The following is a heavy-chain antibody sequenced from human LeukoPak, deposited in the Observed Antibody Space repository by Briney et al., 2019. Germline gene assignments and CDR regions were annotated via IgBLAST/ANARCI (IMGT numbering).Heavy chain of an antibody. D-gene: IGHD1-1*01. CDR1: GYTFTDYY. V-gene: IGHV1-2*02. Sequence: ASVTVSCTASGYTFTDYYMHWVRQAPGQGLEWMGRINPNSGGTKYAQKFQGRVTMTRDTSISTAYMELSRLKSDDTAVYYCARDLDVDWGQGTLVTVSS. CDR3: ARDLDVD. J-gene: IGHJ4*02. CDR2: INPNSGGT.